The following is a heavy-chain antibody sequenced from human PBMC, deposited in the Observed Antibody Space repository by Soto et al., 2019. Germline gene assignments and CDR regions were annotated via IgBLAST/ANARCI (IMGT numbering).Heavy chain of an antibody. J-gene: IGHJ4*02. V-gene: IGHV4-4*02. CDR1: GGSISSSNW. D-gene: IGHD6-6*01. CDR3: ARKGSPYSSSSHFDY. CDR2: IYHSGST. Sequence: QVQLQESGPGLVKPSGTLSLTCAVSGGSISSSNWWSWVRQPPGQGLEWIGEIYHSGSTNYNPSLKSRVTISGDKSKNQFSLKLSSVTAADTAVYYCARKGSPYSSSSHFDYLGQGTLVTVSS.